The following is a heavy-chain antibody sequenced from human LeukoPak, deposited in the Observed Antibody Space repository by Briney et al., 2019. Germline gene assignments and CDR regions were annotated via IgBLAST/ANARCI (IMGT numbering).Heavy chain of an antibody. CDR3: ARRWMAASGAFDI. V-gene: IGHV3-7*05. CDR1: GFTFSHYW. D-gene: IGHD5-12*01. J-gene: IGHJ3*02. CDR2: IKHDGSEK. Sequence: PGGSLRLSCAASGFTFSHYWMTGVRQAPGKGLEWVANIKHDGSEKYHVDSVKGRFTISRDNAKSSLYLQMNSLGAGDTAVYYWARRWMAASGAFDIRGQGTMVTVSS.